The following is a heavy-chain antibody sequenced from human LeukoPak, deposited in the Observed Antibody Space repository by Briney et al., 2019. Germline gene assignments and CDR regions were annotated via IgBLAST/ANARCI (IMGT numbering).Heavy chain of an antibody. CDR1: GFTFSSYA. Sequence: AGGSLRLSCAASGFTFSSYAMSWVRQAPGKGLEWVSAISGSGGSTYYADSVKGRFTISRDNSKNTLYLQMNGLRAEDTAVYYCAKDRGVGGVGATRPNKPFDIWGQGTMVTVSS. V-gene: IGHV3-23*01. CDR3: AKDRGVGGVGATRPNKPFDI. J-gene: IGHJ3*02. CDR2: ISGSGGST. D-gene: IGHD1-26*01.